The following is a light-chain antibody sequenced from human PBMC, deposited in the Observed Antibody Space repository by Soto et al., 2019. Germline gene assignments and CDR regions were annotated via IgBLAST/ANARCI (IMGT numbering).Light chain of an antibody. CDR2: GAS. J-gene: IGKJ5*01. V-gene: IGKV3-15*01. CDR1: QSVSSN. Sequence: EIGMTQSPATLSVSPGERATLSCRASQSVSSNLAWYQQKPGQAPRLLIYGASTRANGSPARFSGSGSGTEFTLPISSLQSSDVSVYYCQQYNNRPPITFGQGTRLEIK. CDR3: QQYNNRPPIT.